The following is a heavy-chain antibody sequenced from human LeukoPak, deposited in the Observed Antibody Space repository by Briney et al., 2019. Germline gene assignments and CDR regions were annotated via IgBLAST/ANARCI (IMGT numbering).Heavy chain of an antibody. D-gene: IGHD3-22*01. Sequence: PSETLSLTCTVSGGSISSYYWSWIRQPPGKGLEGIEYIYYSGGTNYNPSLKSRVTISVDTSKKQFSLRLSSVTAADTAVYYCARRGGDSSGNFDYWGQGTLVTVSS. CDR1: GGSISSYY. CDR2: IYYSGGT. V-gene: IGHV4-59*08. J-gene: IGHJ4*02. CDR3: ARRGGDSSGNFDY.